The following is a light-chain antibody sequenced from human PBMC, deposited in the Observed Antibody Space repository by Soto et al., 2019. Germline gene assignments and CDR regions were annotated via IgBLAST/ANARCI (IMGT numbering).Light chain of an antibody. V-gene: IGKV3-15*01. CDR2: GAS. Sequence: EIVMTQSPATLSVSPGERATLSCWASQSVSSNLAWYQQKPGQAPRLLIYGASTRATGIPARFSGSGSGTDFTLTISRLEPEDFAVYYCHYYDDSPPFPFGPGTKVDI. CDR3: HYYDDSPPFP. CDR1: QSVSSN. J-gene: IGKJ3*01.